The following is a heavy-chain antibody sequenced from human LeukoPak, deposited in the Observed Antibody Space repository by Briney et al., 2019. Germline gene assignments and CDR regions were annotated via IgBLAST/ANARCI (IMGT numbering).Heavy chain of an antibody. J-gene: IGHJ4*02. D-gene: IGHD1-26*01. CDR1: GGTFSSYA. V-gene: IGHV1-69*05. Sequence: ASVKVSCKASGGTFSSYAISWVRQAPGQGLEWMGGIIPIFGTANYAQKFQGRVTITTDESTSTAYMELSSLRSEDTAVYYCANAPFSGSYYRLTYWGQGTLVTVSS. CDR2: IIPIFGTA. CDR3: ANAPFSGSYYRLTY.